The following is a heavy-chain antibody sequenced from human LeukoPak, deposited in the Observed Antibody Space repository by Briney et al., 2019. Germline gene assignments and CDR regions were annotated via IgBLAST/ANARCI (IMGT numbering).Heavy chain of an antibody. J-gene: IGHJ4*02. D-gene: IGHD6-19*01. V-gene: IGHV3-23*01. CDR1: GFTFSSYA. CDR3: AKDMNSWRDGSGLGDYFDY. CDR2: TSGSGRSI. Sequence: GGSLRLSCAASGFTFSSYAMSWVRQAPGKELEWVSGTSGSGRSIHYADSVKGRFTISRDNSKNTLYLQMNSLRADDTAVYYCAKDMNSWRDGSGLGDYFDYWGQGTLVTVSS.